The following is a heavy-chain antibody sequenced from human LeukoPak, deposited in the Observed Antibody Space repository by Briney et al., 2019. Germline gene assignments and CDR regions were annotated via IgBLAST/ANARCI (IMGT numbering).Heavy chain of an antibody. CDR2: INHSGST. CDR3: ARSGVVRTSNWFDP. V-gene: IGHV4-34*01. CDR1: GGSFSGYY. Sequence: RTSETLSLTCAAYGGSFSGYYWSWIRQPPGKGLEWIGEINHSGSTNYNPSLKSRVTISVDTSKNQFSLKLSSVTAADTAVYYCARSGVVRTSNWFDPWGQGTLVTVSS. J-gene: IGHJ5*02. D-gene: IGHD3-3*01.